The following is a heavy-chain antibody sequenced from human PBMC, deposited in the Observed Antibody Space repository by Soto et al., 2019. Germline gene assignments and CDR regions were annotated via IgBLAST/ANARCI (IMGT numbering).Heavy chain of an antibody. CDR1: GFTISIYG. CDR3: AKASYTVTSSFDC. Sequence: PGGSLRLSCAASGFTISIYGMSWVRQAPGKGLEWVSAIGGSGGSTYYADSVKGRFTISRDNSKNTVYLQMNSLRAEDTALYYCAKASYTVTSSFDCWGQGT. V-gene: IGHV3-23*01. CDR2: IGGSGGST. D-gene: IGHD4-17*01. J-gene: IGHJ4*02.